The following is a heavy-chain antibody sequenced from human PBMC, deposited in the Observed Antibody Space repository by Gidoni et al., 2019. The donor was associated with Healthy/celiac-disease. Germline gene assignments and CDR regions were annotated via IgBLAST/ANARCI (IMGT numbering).Heavy chain of an antibody. Sequence: QVQLQESGPGLVKPSQTLSLTCTVSDGSISICDYSLSWIPQPPGKGLEWIGYIYYSGSTYYNPSLKSRVTISVDTSKNQFSLKLSSVTAADTAVYYCAREPSRDGYNYGYYFDYWGQGTLVTVSS. J-gene: IGHJ4*02. D-gene: IGHD5-12*01. CDR2: IYYSGST. V-gene: IGHV4-30-4*01. CDR3: AREPSRDGYNYGYYFDY. CDR1: DGSISICDYS.